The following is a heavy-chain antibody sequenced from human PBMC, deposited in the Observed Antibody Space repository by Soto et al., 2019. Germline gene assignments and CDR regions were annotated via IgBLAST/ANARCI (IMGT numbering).Heavy chain of an antibody. Sequence: QVQLVESGGGVVQPGRSLRLSCAASGFTFSSYGMHWVRQAPGKGLEWVAVISYDGSNKYYADSVKGRFTISRDNSKNTLYQQMNSLRAEDTAVYYCAKDIQVAGYYYYGMDVWGQGTTVTVSS. D-gene: IGHD6-19*01. V-gene: IGHV3-30*18. CDR3: AKDIQVAGYYYYGMDV. J-gene: IGHJ6*02. CDR2: ISYDGSNK. CDR1: GFTFSSYG.